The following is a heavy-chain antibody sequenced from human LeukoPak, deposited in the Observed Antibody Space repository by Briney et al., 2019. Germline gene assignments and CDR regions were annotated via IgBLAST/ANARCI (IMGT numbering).Heavy chain of an antibody. D-gene: IGHD3-9*01. V-gene: IGHV1-2*02. Sequence: GASVEVSCKASGYTFTMYYIHWVRQAPGQGLEWMGWINPNSGGTNFAQKFQGRVTMTRDTSISTAYMELSRLRSDDTAVYYCAREVDGDDILTGYYQGYLDYWGQGTLVTVSS. CDR3: AREVDGDDILTGYYQGYLDY. CDR2: INPNSGGT. CDR1: GYTFTMYY. J-gene: IGHJ4*02.